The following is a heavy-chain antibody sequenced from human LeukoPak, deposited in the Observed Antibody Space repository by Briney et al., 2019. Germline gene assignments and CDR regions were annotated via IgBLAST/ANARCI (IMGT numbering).Heavy chain of an antibody. CDR3: ARERLGELSLPPLDY. CDR2: IKQDGSEK. Sequence: GGSLRLSCAASGFTFSSYWMSWVRQAPGKGLEWVANIKQDGSEKYYVDSVKGRFTISRDNAKNSLYLQMNSLRAEDTAVYYCARERLGELSLPPLDYWGQGTLVIVSS. CDR1: GFTFSSYW. J-gene: IGHJ4*02. V-gene: IGHV3-7*03. D-gene: IGHD3-16*02.